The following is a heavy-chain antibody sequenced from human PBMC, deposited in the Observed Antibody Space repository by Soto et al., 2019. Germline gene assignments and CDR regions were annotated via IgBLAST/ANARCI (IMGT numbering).Heavy chain of an antibody. J-gene: IGHJ4*02. V-gene: IGHV3-30*18. CDR2: VSHDGRNT. CDR1: GFTFSDYA. CDR3: AKGGRQWLVTSDFNY. Sequence: VQLVEAGGGVVQPGRSLRLSCAASGFTFSDYAMHWVRQAPGKGLEWVAVVSHDGRNTHYADSVKSRFTTSGDSSKNTVTLEMTSLRAEDTAVYYCAKGGRQWLVTSDFNYWGQGALVTVSS. D-gene: IGHD6-19*01.